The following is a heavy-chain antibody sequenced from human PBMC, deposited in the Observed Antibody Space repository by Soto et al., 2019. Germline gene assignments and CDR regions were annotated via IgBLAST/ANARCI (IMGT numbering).Heavy chain of an antibody. CDR3: ARLDSNYVGGAYGMDV. V-gene: IGHV3-30-3*01. Sequence: GGSLRLSCAASGLTFSSYAMHWVRQAPGKGLEWVAVISYDGSNKYYADSVKGRFTISRDNSKNTLYLQMNSLRAEDTAVYYCARLDSNYVGGAYGMDVWGQGTTVTVSS. J-gene: IGHJ6*02. D-gene: IGHD4-4*01. CDR2: ISYDGSNK. CDR1: GLTFSSYA.